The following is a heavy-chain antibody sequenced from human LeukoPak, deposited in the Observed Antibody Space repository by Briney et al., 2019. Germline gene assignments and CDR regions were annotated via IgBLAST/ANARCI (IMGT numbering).Heavy chain of an antibody. CDR3: ARDPRYSSSSGGLGLYYYYYMDV. CDR2: ISAYNGNT. V-gene: IGHV1-18*01. CDR1: GYTFTSYG. Sequence: ASVKVSCKASGYTFTSYGISWVRQAPGQGLEWMGWISAYNGNTNYAQKLQGRVTMTTDTSTSTAYMELRSLRSDDTAVYYCARDPRYSSSSGGLGLYYYYYMDVWGKGTTVTVSS. J-gene: IGHJ6*03. D-gene: IGHD6-6*01.